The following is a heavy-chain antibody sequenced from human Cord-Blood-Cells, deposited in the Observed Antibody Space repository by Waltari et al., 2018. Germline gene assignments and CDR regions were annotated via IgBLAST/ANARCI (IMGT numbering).Heavy chain of an antibody. J-gene: IGHJ6*02. D-gene: IGHD2-2*01. CDR2: ISAYNCNT. CDR3: ARSCSSTSCYYYYYYGMDV. Sequence: QVQLVQSGAEVKKPGASVKVSCKASGYTFTSYGISWVRQAPGPGLEWMGWISAYNCNTNYAQKLQGRVTMTTDTSTSTAYMELRSLRSDDTAVYYCARSCSSTSCYYYYYYGMDVWGQGTTVTVSS. V-gene: IGHV1-18*01. CDR1: GYTFTSYG.